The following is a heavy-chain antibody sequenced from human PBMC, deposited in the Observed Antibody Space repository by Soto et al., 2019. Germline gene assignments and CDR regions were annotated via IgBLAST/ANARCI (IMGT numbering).Heavy chain of an antibody. Sequence: GESLKISCKGSEYSFTSYWIGWVRQMPGKGLEWMGIIYPGDSDTRYSPSFQGQVTISADKSISTAYLQWSSLKASDTAMYYCARVTRGYSGYDSAYYYYYYYMDVWGKGTTVTVSS. J-gene: IGHJ6*03. CDR2: IYPGDSDT. CDR3: ARVTRGYSGYDSAYYYYYYYMDV. D-gene: IGHD5-12*01. CDR1: EYSFTSYW. V-gene: IGHV5-51*01.